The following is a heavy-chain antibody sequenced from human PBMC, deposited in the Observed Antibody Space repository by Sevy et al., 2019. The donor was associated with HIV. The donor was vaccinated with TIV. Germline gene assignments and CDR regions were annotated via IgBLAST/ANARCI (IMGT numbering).Heavy chain of an antibody. CDR3: EGCTKPHDY. CDR1: GFTLSKYS. Sequence: GESLKISCAASGFTLSKYSMSWVRQPPGKGLEWVSTLSFGCGEINYADSVKGRFTISRDNSKSSVYLQMNNLRPEDTAVYAREGCTKPHDYWGQGTLVTVSS. CDR2: LSFGCGEI. V-gene: IGHV3-23*01. J-gene: IGHJ4*02. D-gene: IGHD2-8*01.